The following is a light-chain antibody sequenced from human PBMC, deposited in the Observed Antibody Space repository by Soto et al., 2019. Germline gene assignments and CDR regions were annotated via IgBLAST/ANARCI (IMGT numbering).Light chain of an antibody. V-gene: IGLV1-40*01. CDR3: QSYDSSLRASV. CDR1: SSNIGADSD. CDR2: ANT. J-gene: IGLJ7*01. Sequence: QSVLTQPPSVSGAPGQRVTISCTGSSSNIGADSDVHWYQQLPGTAPKLLIDANTDRPSGVPDRFAGSKSGTSASLVITGLQAEDEAEYYCQSYDSSLRASVFGGGTQLTVL.